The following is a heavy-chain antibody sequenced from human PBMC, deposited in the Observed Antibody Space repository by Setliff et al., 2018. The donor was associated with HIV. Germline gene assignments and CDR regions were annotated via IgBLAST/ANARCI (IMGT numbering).Heavy chain of an antibody. J-gene: IGHJ4*02. D-gene: IGHD3-22*01. Sequence: GGSLRLSCAASGLNFTLYDTHWVRQAPGKGLEWVSAIGTAGDTYYPGSVKGRFTISRENAKNSVYLQMNSLRAGDTAVYYCARALWITMIVVVSVYFFDYWGQGTLVTVSS. CDR1: GLNFTLYD. CDR3: ARALWITMIVVVSVYFFDY. CDR2: IGTAGDT. V-gene: IGHV3-13*01.